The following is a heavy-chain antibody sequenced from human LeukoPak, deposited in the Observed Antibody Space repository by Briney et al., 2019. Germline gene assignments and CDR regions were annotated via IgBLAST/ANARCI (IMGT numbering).Heavy chain of an antibody. V-gene: IGHV4-59*08. CDR2: IYSSGST. CDR3: ARGPYYYDSSGYYGGENWFDP. J-gene: IGHJ5*02. Sequence: SDTLSLTYSVSGGPITVYHWIWIRQPPGKTLEWIGSIYSSGSTYYNPSLKSRVTISVDTSKNQFSLKLSSVTAADTAVYYCARGPYYYDSSGYYGGENWFDPWGQGSLVTVSS. CDR1: GGPITVYH. D-gene: IGHD3-22*01.